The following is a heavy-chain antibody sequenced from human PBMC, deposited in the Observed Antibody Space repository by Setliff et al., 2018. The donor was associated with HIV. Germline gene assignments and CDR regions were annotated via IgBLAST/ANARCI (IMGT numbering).Heavy chain of an antibody. V-gene: IGHV4-59*01. D-gene: IGHD3-3*01. CDR3: ARGYYNFWSGYPPLDY. CDR2: IYYSGST. CDR1: GGSISSYY. J-gene: IGHJ4*02. Sequence: SETLSLTCTVSGGSISSYYWSWIRHPPGKGLEWIGYIYYSGSTNYNPSLKSRVTISVDTSKNQFSLKLSSVTAADTAVYYCARGYYNFWSGYPPLDYWGQGTLVTVSS.